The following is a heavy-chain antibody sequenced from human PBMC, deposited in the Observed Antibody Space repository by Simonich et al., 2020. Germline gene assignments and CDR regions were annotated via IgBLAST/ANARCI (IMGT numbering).Heavy chain of an antibody. CDR2: ISGSGGST. D-gene: IGHD3-22*01. CDR3: AKDLGERITMIVVVIDAFHI. J-gene: IGHJ3*02. V-gene: IGHV3-23*01. Sequence: GGGLVQPGGSLRLSCAASGFTFSSYAMSWVRQAPGKGLEWVSAISGSGGSTYYADSVKGRFTISRDNSKNTLYLQMNSLRAEDTAVYYCAKDLGERITMIVVVIDAFHIWGQGTIVTVSS. CDR1: GFTFSSYA.